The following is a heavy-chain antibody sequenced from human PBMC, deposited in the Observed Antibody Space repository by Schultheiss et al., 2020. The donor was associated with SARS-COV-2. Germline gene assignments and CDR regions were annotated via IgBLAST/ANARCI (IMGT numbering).Heavy chain of an antibody. J-gene: IGHJ4*02. D-gene: IGHD3-10*01. CDR1: GFSLSTSGVG. Sequence: SGPTLVKPTQTLTLTCTFSGFSLSTSGVGVGWIRQPPGKALEWLALIYWNDDKRYSPSLKSRLTITKDTSKNQVVLTMTNMDPVDTATYYCATRGVLNYFDYWGQGTLVTVSS. CDR3: ATRGVLNYFDY. V-gene: IGHV2-5*01. CDR2: IYWNDDK.